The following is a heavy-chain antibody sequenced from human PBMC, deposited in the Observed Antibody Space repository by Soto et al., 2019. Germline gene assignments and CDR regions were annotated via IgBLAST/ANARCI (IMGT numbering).Heavy chain of an antibody. CDR2: IYYSGST. CDR1: GGSISSYY. V-gene: IGHV4-59*01. CDR3: AREVAPDYYYYMDV. D-gene: IGHD5-12*01. Sequence: SETLSLTCTVSGGSISSYYWSWIRQPPGKGLEWIGYIYYSGSTNYNPSLKSRVTISVDTSKNQFSLKLSSVTAADTAVYYCAREVAPDYYYYMDVWGKGTTVNVSS. J-gene: IGHJ6*03.